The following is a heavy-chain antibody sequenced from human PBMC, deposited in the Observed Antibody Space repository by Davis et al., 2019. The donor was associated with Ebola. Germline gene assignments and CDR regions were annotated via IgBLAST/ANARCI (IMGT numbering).Heavy chain of an antibody. CDR1: GYTFTSYY. D-gene: IGHD5-12*01. J-gene: IGHJ4*02. CDR3: ARYSGYEKFDY. Sequence: ASVKVSCKASGYTFTSYYMHWVRQAPGQGLEWMGIINPSGGSTSYAQKLQGRVTMTTDTSTSTAYMELRSLRSDDTAVYYCARYSGYEKFDYWGQGTLVTVSS. V-gene: IGHV1-46*01. CDR2: INPSGGST.